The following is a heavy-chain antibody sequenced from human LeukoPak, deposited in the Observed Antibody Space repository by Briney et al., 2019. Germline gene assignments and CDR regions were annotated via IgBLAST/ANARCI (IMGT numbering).Heavy chain of an antibody. D-gene: IGHD2-15*01. Sequence: ASVKVSCKASGGTFSSYAISWVRQAPGQGLEWMGRIIPILGIANYAQKFQGRVTITADKSTSTAYTELSSLRSEDTAVYYCARDLYCSGGSCYEYFDYWGQGTLVTVSS. V-gene: IGHV1-69*04. CDR3: ARDLYCSGGSCYEYFDY. J-gene: IGHJ4*02. CDR2: IIPILGIA. CDR1: GGTFSSYA.